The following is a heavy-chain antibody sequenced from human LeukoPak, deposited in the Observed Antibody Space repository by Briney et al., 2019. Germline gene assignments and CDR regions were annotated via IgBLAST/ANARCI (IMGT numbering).Heavy chain of an antibody. CDR1: GGTFSSYA. Sequence: SVKVSCKASGGTFSSYAISWVRQAPGQGLEWTGGIIPIFGTANYAQKFQGRVTITADESTSTAYMELSSLRSEDTAVYYCARDYYGSGSPFDYWGQGTLVTVSS. D-gene: IGHD3-10*01. V-gene: IGHV1-69*13. CDR2: IIPIFGTA. J-gene: IGHJ4*02. CDR3: ARDYYGSGSPFDY.